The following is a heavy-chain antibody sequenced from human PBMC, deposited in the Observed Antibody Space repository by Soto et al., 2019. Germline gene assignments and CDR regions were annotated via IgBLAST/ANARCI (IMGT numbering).Heavy chain of an antibody. J-gene: IGHJ4*02. CDR1: GYTFTSYA. Sequence: ASVKVSCKASGYTFTSYAMHWVRQAPGQRLEWMGWINAGNGNTKYSQKFQGRVTITRDTSASTAYMELSSLRSEDTAVYYCARGKQVLRFLEWLLSPIDYWGQGTLVTVSS. CDR3: ARGKQVLRFLEWLLSPIDY. CDR2: INAGNGNT. V-gene: IGHV1-3*01. D-gene: IGHD3-3*01.